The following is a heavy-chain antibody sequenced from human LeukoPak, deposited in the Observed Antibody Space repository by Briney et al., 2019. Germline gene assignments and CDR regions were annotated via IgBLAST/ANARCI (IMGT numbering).Heavy chain of an antibody. J-gene: IGHJ4*02. CDR3: ARVHSTSWSGSYFDY. V-gene: IGHV3-72*01. CDR2: MRNKANRYTT. CDR1: GLTFSSYW. D-gene: IGHD6-13*01. Sequence: GGSLRLSCAASGLTFSSYWMSWVRQAPGKGLEWVGRMRNKANRYTTEYAASVKGRFTISRDDSKNSLYLQMNSLKTEDTAVYYCARVHSTSWSGSYFDYWGQGTLVTVSS.